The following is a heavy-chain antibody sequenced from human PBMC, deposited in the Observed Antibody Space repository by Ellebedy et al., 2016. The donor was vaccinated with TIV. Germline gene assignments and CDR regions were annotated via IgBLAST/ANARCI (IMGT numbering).Heavy chain of an antibody. CDR1: GYTFSNYG. J-gene: IGHJ4*02. Sequence: AASVKVSCKTSGYTFSNYGISWVRQAPGQGLEWMGWISAYNGNTKYAQKLQGRVTMTTDTSTSTAYMELRSLRSDDTAVYYCARDQGDDYVWGSYLDYWGQGTLVTVSS. V-gene: IGHV1-18*01. D-gene: IGHD3-16*02. CDR2: ISAYNGNT. CDR3: ARDQGDDYVWGSYLDY.